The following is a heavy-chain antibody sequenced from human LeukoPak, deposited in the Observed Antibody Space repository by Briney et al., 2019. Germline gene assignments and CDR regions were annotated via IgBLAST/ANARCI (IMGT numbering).Heavy chain of an antibody. CDR1: GGSFSGYY. J-gene: IGHJ3*02. V-gene: IGHV4-34*01. CDR3: AREAAYCSSTSCYGYAFDI. CDR2: INHSGST. Sequence: PSETLSLTCAVCGGSFSGYYWSWIRQPPGKGLEWIGEINHSGSTNYNPSLKSRVTISVDTSKNQFSLKLSSVTAADTAVYYCAREAAYCSSTSCYGYAFDIWGQGTMVTVSS. D-gene: IGHD2-2*01.